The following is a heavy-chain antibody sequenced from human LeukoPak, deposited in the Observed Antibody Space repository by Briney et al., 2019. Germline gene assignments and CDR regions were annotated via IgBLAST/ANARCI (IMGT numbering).Heavy chain of an antibody. CDR3: AKVHNTMVRGVIILVGYYYGMDV. V-gene: IGHV3-23*01. CDR2: ISGSGGST. Sequence: GGSLRLSCAASGFTFSSYAMSWVRQAPGKGLEWVSAISGSGGSTYYADSVKGRFTISRDNSKNTLYLQMNSLRAEDTAVYYCAKVHNTMVRGVIILVGYYYGMDVWGQGTTVTVS. J-gene: IGHJ6*02. D-gene: IGHD3-10*01. CDR1: GFTFSSYA.